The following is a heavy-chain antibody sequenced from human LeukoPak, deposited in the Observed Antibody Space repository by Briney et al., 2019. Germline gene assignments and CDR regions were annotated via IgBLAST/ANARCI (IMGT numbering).Heavy chain of an antibody. J-gene: IGHJ4*02. V-gene: IGHV4-4*02. CDR1: GGSISSSNW. CDR2: IYHSGST. CDR3: ARWLTVTTVPV. Sequence: SETLSLTCAVSGGSISSSNWGSWVRQPPGKGLEWIGEIYHSGSTNYNPALKSRDTIPVDKSKNQFSLKLSSVTAADTAVYYCARWLTVTTVPVWGQGTLVTVSS. D-gene: IGHD4-17*01.